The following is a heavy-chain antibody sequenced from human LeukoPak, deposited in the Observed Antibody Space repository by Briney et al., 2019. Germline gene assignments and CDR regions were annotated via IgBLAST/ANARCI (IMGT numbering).Heavy chain of an antibody. J-gene: IGHJ4*02. CDR3: ASDHYYDSSGYYYPFDY. CDR2: ISSSSSYI. CDR1: GFTFSSYS. D-gene: IGHD3-22*01. V-gene: IGHV3-21*01. Sequence: GGSLRLSCAASGFTFSSYSMNWVRQAPGKGLEWVSSISSSSSYIYYADSVKGRFTISRDNAKNSLYLQMNSLRAEDTAVYYCASDHYYDSSGYYYPFDYWGQGTLVTVSS.